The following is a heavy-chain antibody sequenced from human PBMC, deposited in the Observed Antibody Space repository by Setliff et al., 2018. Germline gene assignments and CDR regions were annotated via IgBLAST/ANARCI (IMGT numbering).Heavy chain of an antibody. V-gene: IGHV4-4*07. J-gene: IGHJ1*01. CDR1: GDSISTYY. D-gene: IGHD6-13*01. CDR2: VFVDGST. CDR3: ARVPLRAPGEIAPEYFQY. Sequence: SETLSLTCTVSGDSISTYYWSWIRRPAGKGLEWIGRVFVDGSTNYNPSLKSRITISIETFKNQVYLNLTSVTAADTAVYYCARVPLRAPGEIAPEYFQYWGQGTLVTVSS.